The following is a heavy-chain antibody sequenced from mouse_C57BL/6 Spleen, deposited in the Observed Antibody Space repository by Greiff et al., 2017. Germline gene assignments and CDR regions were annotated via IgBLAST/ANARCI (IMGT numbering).Heavy chain of an antibody. CDR2: INPYNGDT. V-gene: IGHV1-20*01. J-gene: IGHJ3*01. CDR3: ARSGTTYYSNSWFAY. Sequence: EVQLQESGPELVKPGDSVKISCKASGYSFTGYFMNWVMQSHGKSLVWIGRINPYNGDTFYNQKFNGKATLTVDNASSTAHMELRSLTSEDSAVYYCARSGTTYYSNSWFAYWGQGTLVTVSA. D-gene: IGHD2-5*01. CDR1: GYSFTGYF.